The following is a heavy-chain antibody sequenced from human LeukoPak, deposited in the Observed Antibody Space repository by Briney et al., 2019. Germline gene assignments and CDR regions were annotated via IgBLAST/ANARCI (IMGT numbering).Heavy chain of an antibody. J-gene: IGHJ6*02. D-gene: IGHD3-22*01. Sequence: GGSLRLSCAASGFTFSSYGMHWVRQAPGKGLERVAVISYDGSNKYYADSVKGRFTISRDNSKNTLYLQMNSLRAEDTAVYYCAKVVKVYYYYYGMDVWGQGTTVTVSS. CDR1: GFTFSSYG. CDR2: ISYDGSNK. V-gene: IGHV3-30*18. CDR3: AKVVKVYYYYYGMDV.